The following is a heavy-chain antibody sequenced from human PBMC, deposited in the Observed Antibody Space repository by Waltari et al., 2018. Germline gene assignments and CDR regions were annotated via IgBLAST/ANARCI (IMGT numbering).Heavy chain of an antibody. J-gene: IGHJ4*02. CDR2: IRIKAYGETT. CDR3: TRVLRYYDWSTKDY. Sequence: VLLVESGGGMVQPGRSLTLSCAAYNFDFGEYGMSWVRQAPGKGLEWVGCIRIKAYGETTEYAASVKGRFIISRDDSRRIAYLQMNSLKTEDTAVYYCTRVLRYYDWSTKDYWGQGTLVTVSS. V-gene: IGHV3-49*04. CDR1: NFDFGEYG. D-gene: IGHD3-9*01.